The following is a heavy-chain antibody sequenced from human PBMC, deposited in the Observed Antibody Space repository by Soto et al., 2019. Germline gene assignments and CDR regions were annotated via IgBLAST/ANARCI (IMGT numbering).Heavy chain of an antibody. CDR2: INHSGST. CDR1: GGSFSGYY. V-gene: IGHV4-34*01. J-gene: IGHJ6*02. Sequence: PSETLSLTCAAYGGSFSGYYWSWIRQPPGKGLEWIGEINHSGSTNYNPSLKSRVTISVDTSKNQFSLKLSSVTAADTAVYYCARGGFRGYCSGGSCYSRAYYYYGMDVWGQGTTVTVSS. D-gene: IGHD2-15*01. CDR3: ARGGFRGYCSGGSCYSRAYYYYGMDV.